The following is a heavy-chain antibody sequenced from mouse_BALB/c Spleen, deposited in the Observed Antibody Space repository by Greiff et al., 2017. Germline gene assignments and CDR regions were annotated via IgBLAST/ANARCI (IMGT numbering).Heavy chain of an antibody. D-gene: IGHD1-1*01. CDR1: GFTFSSYA. V-gene: IGHV5-6-5*01. CDR3: ARDYYGSSYAYAMDY. CDR2: ISSGGST. J-gene: IGHJ4*01. Sequence: EVKVVESGGGLVKPGGSLKLSCAASGFTFSSYAMSWVRQTPEKRLEWVASISSGGSTYYPDSVKGRFTISRDNARNILYLQMSSLRSEDTAMYYCARDYYGSSYAYAMDYWGQGTSVTVSS.